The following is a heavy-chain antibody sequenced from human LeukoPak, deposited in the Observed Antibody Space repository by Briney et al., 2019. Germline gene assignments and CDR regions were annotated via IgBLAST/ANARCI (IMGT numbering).Heavy chain of an antibody. D-gene: IGHD3-10*01. CDR2: LSGSGGGT. CDR3: AKRGVVIRVFLVGFHKEAYYFDS. V-gene: IGHV3-23*01. CDR1: GITLSNYG. Sequence: GGSLRLSCAVSGITLSNYGMSWVRQAPGKGLEWVAGLSGSGGGTNYADSVQGRFTISRDNPKNTLNLQMNSLRAEDTAVYFCAKRGVVIRVFLVGFHKEAYYFDSRGQGALVTVSS. J-gene: IGHJ4*02.